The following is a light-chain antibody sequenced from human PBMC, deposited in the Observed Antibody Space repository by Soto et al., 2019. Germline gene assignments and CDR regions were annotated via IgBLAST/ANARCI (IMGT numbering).Light chain of an antibody. Sequence: QSVLTQPASVSGSPGQSITISCTGTSSDVGGYNYVSWYQQHPGKAPKLMIYDVSNRPSGVSNRFSCSKSGNTASLTISGLQAEDDADYYCSSYTSSRSYVFGHGTRSXX. J-gene: IGLJ1*01. V-gene: IGLV2-14*01. CDR1: SSDVGGYNY. CDR3: SSYTSSRSYV. CDR2: DVS.